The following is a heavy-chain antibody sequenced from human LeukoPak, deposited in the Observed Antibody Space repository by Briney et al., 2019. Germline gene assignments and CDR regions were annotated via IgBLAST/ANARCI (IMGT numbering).Heavy chain of an antibody. D-gene: IGHD1-26*01. CDR3: ARGTIVGATPFDY. V-gene: IGHV4-34*01. J-gene: IGHJ4*02. Sequence: SETLSLTCAVYGGSFSGYYWSWIRQPPGKGLEWIGEINHSGSTNYNPSLKSRVTMSVDTSKNQFSLKLSSVTAADTAVYYCARGTIVGATPFDYWGQGTLVTVSS. CDR1: GGSFSGYY. CDR2: INHSGST.